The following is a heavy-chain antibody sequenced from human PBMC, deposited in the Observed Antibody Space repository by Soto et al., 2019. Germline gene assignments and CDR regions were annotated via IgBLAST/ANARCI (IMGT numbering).Heavy chain of an antibody. J-gene: IGHJ5*02. V-gene: IGHV4-30-2*01. CDR2: IYHSGYT. D-gene: IGHD3-10*01. CDR1: GGSISSGGYS. CDR3: ARDQLGGNCFDP. Sequence: QLQLQESGSGLVKPSQTLSLTCAVSGGSISSGGYSWNWIRQPPGQVLEWIGYIYHSGYTHYNPSLKSRVTISVDKSKNQSSLKLTSVTAADTAVHYCARDQLGGNCFDPWGQGTLVTVSS.